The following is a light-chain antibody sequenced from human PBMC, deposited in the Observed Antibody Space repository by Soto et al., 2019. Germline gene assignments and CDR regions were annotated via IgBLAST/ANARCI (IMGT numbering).Light chain of an antibody. Sequence: EIVLTQSPATLSLSPGESATLSCRATRSVSSYLAWYQQKPGQAPRLLIYDASSRPTDIPARFSGSGSGTDFTPTISSLEPEYVALYYCQQRSNWPITFGQGTRLEIK. J-gene: IGKJ5*01. CDR1: RSVSSY. CDR2: DAS. CDR3: QQRSNWPIT. V-gene: IGKV3-11*01.